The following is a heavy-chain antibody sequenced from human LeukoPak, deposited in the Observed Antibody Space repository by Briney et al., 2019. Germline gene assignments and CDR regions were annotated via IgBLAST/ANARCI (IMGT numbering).Heavy chain of an antibody. CDR1: GFTFSTYS. Sequence: PGGSLRLSCAASGFTFSTYSINWVRQAPGKGLEWVSYISSSSSTIYYADSVKGRFTISRDNAKNSLYLQMNSPRAEDTAVYYCARGSREDIYYYYYMDVWGKGTTVTVSS. CDR2: ISSSSSTI. D-gene: IGHD2-15*01. CDR3: ARGSREDIYYYYYMDV. J-gene: IGHJ6*03. V-gene: IGHV3-48*01.